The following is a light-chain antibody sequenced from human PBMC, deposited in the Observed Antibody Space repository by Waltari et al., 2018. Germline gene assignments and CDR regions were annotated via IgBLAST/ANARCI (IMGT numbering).Light chain of an antibody. V-gene: IGKV2-24*01. CDR1: QSLVHSDGNTY. CDR2: KIS. Sequence: IVLTHTPLTPPVTLGQPASISCRSSQSLVHSDGNTYVSWYEQRPGQPPRLLMYKISNRISGVPDRFRGSGAGKEVTLKISRVEAEDVGVYGCVQATQFPLKSGGGPKVEIK. J-gene: IGKJ4*02. CDR3: VQATQFPLK.